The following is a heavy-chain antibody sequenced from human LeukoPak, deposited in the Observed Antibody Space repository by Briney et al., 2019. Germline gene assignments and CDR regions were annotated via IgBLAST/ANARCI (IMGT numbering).Heavy chain of an antibody. CDR2: IYTSGST. CDR1: GGSFSGYY. Sequence: SETLSLTCAVYGGSFSGYYWSWIRQPPGKGLEWIGYIYTSGSTNYNPSLKSRVTISVDTSKNQFSLKLSSVTAADTAVYYCSLSRDGFLFDPWGQGTLVTVSS. V-gene: IGHV4-4*09. CDR3: SLSRDGFLFDP. D-gene: IGHD2/OR15-2a*01. J-gene: IGHJ5*02.